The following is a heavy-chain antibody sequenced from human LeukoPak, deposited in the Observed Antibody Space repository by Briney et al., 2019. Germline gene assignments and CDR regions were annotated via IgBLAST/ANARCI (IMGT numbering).Heavy chain of an antibody. CDR1: GYTFTGYY. D-gene: IGHD3-22*01. CDR3: ARDYYDSSGYYSFDY. V-gene: IGHV1-2*06. CDR2: INTNSGGT. J-gene: IGHJ4*02. Sequence: ASVNVSCKASGYTFTGYYMHWVRQAPGHGLEWMGRINTNSGGTNYAQKFQGRVTMTRDTSISTAYMELSRLRSDDTAVYYCARDYYDSSGYYSFDYWGQGTLVTVSS.